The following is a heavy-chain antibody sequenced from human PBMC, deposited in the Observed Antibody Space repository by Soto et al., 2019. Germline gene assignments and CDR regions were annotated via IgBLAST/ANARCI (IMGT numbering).Heavy chain of an antibody. CDR1: GGSISSSNW. Sequence: QVQLQESGPGLVKPSGTLSLTCAVSGGSISSSNWWSWVRQPPGKGLEWIGEIYHSGSTNYNPSXKSRVTIPVDXXKXQXXRKLSSVTAADTAVYYCARGPSMVRGVITSYYFDYWGQGTLVTVSS. CDR3: ARGPSMVRGVITSYYFDY. D-gene: IGHD3-10*01. V-gene: IGHV4-4*02. CDR2: IYHSGST. J-gene: IGHJ4*02.